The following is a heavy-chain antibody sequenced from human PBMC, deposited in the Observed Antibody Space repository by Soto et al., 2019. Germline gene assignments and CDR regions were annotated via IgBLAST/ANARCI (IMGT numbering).Heavy chain of an antibody. V-gene: IGHV3-7*03. CDR1: GFSFSSFW. J-gene: IGHJ4*02. D-gene: IGHD4-17*01. CDR3: VRGYSDYTDYFDY. Sequence: GGSVRLSCTTSGFSFSSFWMIWVRQAPGKGLEWVAIIKQDGSEKHYVDSVKGHFTVSRDNAEKSLYLQMDSLRPDDTAVYYCVRGYSDYTDYFDYWGQGALVTVS. CDR2: IKQDGSEK.